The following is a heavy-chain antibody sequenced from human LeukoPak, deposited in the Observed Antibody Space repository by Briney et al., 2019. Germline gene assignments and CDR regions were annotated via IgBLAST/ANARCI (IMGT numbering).Heavy chain of an antibody. V-gene: IGHV5-51*01. CDR2: IYPGDSDT. CDR1: GYSFTSYW. J-gene: IGHJ4*02. D-gene: IGHD3-3*01. CDR3: ARYYYDFWSGYYMFDY. Sequence: RRGESLKISCKGSGYSFTSYWIGWVRQMPGKGLEWMGIIYPGDSDTRYSPSFQGQVTISADKSISTAYLQWSSLKASDTAMYYCARYYYDFWSGYYMFDYWGQGTLVTVSS.